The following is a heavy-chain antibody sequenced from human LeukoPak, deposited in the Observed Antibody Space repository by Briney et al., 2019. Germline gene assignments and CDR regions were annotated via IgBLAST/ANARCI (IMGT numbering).Heavy chain of an antibody. J-gene: IGHJ5*02. Sequence: PSETLSLTCTVSGYSISSGYYWGWIRQPPGKGLEWIGSIYHSGSTNYNPSLKSRVAISVDKSKNQLSLKLSSVTAADTAVYYCAHGGSTWGQGTLVTVSS. D-gene: IGHD2-15*01. CDR3: AHGGST. CDR2: IYHSGST. CDR1: GYSISSGYY. V-gene: IGHV4-38-2*02.